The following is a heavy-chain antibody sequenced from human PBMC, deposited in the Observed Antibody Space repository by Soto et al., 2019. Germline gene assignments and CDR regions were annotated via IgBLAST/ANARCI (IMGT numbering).Heavy chain of an antibody. CDR1: GGSMSSYY. D-gene: IGHD4-4*01. CDR3: ASYANYNHF. J-gene: IGHJ4*02. CDR2: VYYSGST. V-gene: IGHV4-59*01. Sequence: QVQLQESGPGLVKPSETLSLTCNVSGGSMSSYYWSWIRQPPGKGLEWIGYVYYSGSTNYNPSLKXRXTRXVDTSKNQFSLKLSSVTAADTAVYYCASYANYNHFWGQGTLVTVSS.